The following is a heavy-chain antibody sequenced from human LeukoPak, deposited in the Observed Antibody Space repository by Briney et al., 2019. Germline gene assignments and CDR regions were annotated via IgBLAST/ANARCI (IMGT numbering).Heavy chain of an antibody. V-gene: IGHV1-2*02. Sequence: ASVKVSCKASGYSFSSHDINWVRQAPGQGLEWMGWINPNSGGTNYAQKFQGRVTMTRDTPISTAFMELTRLTSDDTAVYFCAREVGYSTSWYGRLDPWGQGTLVTVSS. D-gene: IGHD6-13*01. J-gene: IGHJ5*02. CDR3: AREVGYSTSWYGRLDP. CDR2: INPNSGGT. CDR1: GYSFSSHD.